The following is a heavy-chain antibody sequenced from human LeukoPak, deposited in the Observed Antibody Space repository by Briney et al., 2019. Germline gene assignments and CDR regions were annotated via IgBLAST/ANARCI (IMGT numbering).Heavy chain of an antibody. Sequence: ASVKVSCKASGYTFTGYYMHWVRQAPGQGLEWMGWINPNSGGTNYAQKFQGRVTMTRDTSISTAYMELSRLRSDDTAVYYCASDSPAATDLDYYYYMDVWGKGTTVTVSS. CDR1: GYTFTGYY. V-gene: IGHV1-2*02. CDR3: ASDSPAATDLDYYYYMDV. D-gene: IGHD2-2*01. J-gene: IGHJ6*03. CDR2: INPNSGGT.